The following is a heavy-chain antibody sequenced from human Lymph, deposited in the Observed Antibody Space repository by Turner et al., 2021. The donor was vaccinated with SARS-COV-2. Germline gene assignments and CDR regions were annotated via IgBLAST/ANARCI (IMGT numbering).Heavy chain of an antibody. CDR3: ARDFREGAFDI. J-gene: IGHJ3*02. CDR1: GLLVSRNY. V-gene: IGHV3-66*01. Sequence: EVHLVESGGGLVQPGGSLSISCAASGLLVSRNYMSWVRQAPGKGLEWVSVIYSGGSTYYADSVKGRFTISRDNSKNTLFLQMNSLRAEDTAVYYCARDFREGAFDIWGQGTMVTISS. CDR2: IYSGGST. D-gene: IGHD3-10*01.